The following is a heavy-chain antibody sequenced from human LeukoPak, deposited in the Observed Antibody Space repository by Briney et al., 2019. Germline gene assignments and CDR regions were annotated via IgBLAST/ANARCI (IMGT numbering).Heavy chain of an antibody. J-gene: IGHJ4*02. CDR3: TRRGSSYQNFDY. Sequence: AGGSLRLSCAASGFTFSGSAMHWVRQASGKGLEWVGRIRSKANSYATAYAASVKGRFTISRDDSKNTAYLQMNSLKTEDTAVYYCTRRGSSYQNFDYWGQGTLVTVSS. V-gene: IGHV3-73*01. CDR1: GFTFSGSA. D-gene: IGHD3-3*01. CDR2: IRSKANSYAT.